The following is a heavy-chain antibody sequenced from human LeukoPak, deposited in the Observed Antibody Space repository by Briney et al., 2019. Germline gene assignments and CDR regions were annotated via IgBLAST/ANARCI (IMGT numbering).Heavy chain of an antibody. V-gene: IGHV1-18*01. J-gene: IGHJ4*02. CDR2: ISAYNGNT. CDR1: GYTFTSFG. CDR3: ARQETTFSGSPDY. Sequence: GASVKVSCKASGYTFTSFGISWVRQAPGQGLEWMGWISAYNGNTNYAQKIQGRVTMTTDTSTSTANMELRSLTSDDTAVYYCARQETTFSGSPDYWGQGTLVTVSS. D-gene: IGHD1-26*01.